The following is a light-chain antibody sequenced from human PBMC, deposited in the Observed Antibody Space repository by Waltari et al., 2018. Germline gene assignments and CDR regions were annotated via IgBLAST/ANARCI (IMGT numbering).Light chain of an antibody. CDR1: QTVGYS. J-gene: IGKJ2*02. CDR3: QQRSISCT. V-gene: IGKV3-11*01. Sequence: ILLTQFPDTLSFSPGDRATLSCSASQTVGYSLAWYQHKPGQPPRLLIYDASKRATGIPARVSGSGSGTEFTLTIDSQESEDSAIYFCQQRSISCTFGQGARLEIK. CDR2: DAS.